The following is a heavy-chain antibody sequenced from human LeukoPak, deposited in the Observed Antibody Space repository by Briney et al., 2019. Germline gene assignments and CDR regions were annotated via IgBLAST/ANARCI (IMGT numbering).Heavy chain of an antibody. CDR3: AKDQGGTYPYYFDY. CDR2: ISGSGTRT. Sequence: GGSLRLSCAASGFTFSTYAMTWVRQSAGKGLEWVSGISGSGTRTYYADSVKGSFTISRDNSENTLYLQMNSLRAEDTAVYYCAKDQGGTYPYYFDYWGQGTLVTVSS. V-gene: IGHV3-23*01. CDR1: GFTFSTYA. D-gene: IGHD1-26*01. J-gene: IGHJ4*02.